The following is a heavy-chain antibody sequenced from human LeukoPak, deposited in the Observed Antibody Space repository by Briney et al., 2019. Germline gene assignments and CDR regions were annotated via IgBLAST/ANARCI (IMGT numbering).Heavy chain of an antibody. D-gene: IGHD3-22*01. V-gene: IGHV4-30-4*01. J-gene: IGHJ5*02. CDR1: GGSISSGDYY. Sequence: PSETLSLTCTVSGGSISSGDYYWSWIRQPPGKGLEWIGYIYYSGSTYYNPSLKSRVTISVDTSKNQFSLKLSSVTAADTAVYYCARADLHYYDSSGYYPNWFDPWGQGTLVTVSS. CDR3: ARADLHYYDSSGYYPNWFDP. CDR2: IYYSGST.